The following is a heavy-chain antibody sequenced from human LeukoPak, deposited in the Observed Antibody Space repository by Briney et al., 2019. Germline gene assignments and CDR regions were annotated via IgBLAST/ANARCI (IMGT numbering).Heavy chain of an antibody. V-gene: IGHV3-23*01. CDR3: AKDHLPGIVVADRDY. CDR1: GFTFSSYS. J-gene: IGHJ4*02. D-gene: IGHD6-19*01. Sequence: QAGGSLRLSCAASGFTFSSYSMNWVRQAPGKGLEWVSAISGSGGSTYYADSVKGRFTISRDNSKNTLYLQINGLRAEDTAVYYCAKDHLPGIVVADRDYWGQGTLVTVSS. CDR2: ISGSGGST.